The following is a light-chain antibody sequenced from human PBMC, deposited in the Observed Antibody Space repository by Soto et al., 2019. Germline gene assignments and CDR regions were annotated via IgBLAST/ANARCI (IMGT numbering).Light chain of an antibody. CDR3: AAWDDSLNGQV. J-gene: IGLJ3*02. V-gene: IGLV1-44*01. CDR1: SSNIGSNT. Sequence: QSVLTQPPSASGTPGQRVTISCSGGSSNIGSNTVNWYQQLPGTAPKLLVFSNLQRPSGVPDRFSGSKSGTSASLAISGLQSEDEADYYCAAWDDSLNGQVFGGGTKVTV. CDR2: SNL.